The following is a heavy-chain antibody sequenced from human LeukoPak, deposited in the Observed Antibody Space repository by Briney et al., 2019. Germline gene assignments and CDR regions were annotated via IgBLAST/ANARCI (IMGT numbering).Heavy chain of an antibody. CDR3: AKDSYAPGVVV. Sequence: PGGSLRLSCAASGFTFSSYWMSWVRQAPGKGLEWVAVISYDGSNKYYADSVKGRFTISRDNSKNTLYLQMNSLRAEDTAVYYCAKDSYAPGVVVWGQGTTVTVSS. CDR1: GFTFSSYW. J-gene: IGHJ6*02. CDR2: ISYDGSNK. D-gene: IGHD2-2*01. V-gene: IGHV3-30*18.